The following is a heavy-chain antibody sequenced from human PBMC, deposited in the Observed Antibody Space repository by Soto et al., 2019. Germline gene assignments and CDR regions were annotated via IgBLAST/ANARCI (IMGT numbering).Heavy chain of an antibody. V-gene: IGHV3-23*01. J-gene: IGHJ4*02. Sequence: GGSLRLSCAASGFTFSNCAMAWVRQAPGKGLEWVSVISSGGGNTDYAESVKGRFTISRDNSKNTLYLQMNSLRAEDTAVYYCAKDHRGSSWYFDYWGQGTLVTVSS. CDR3: AKDHRGSSWYFDY. CDR2: ISSGGGNT. CDR1: GFTFSNCA. D-gene: IGHD6-13*01.